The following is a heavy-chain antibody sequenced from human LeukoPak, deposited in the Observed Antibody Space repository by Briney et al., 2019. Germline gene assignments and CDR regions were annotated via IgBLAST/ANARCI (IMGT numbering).Heavy chain of an antibody. J-gene: IGHJ6*03. CDR1: GFSFSSYS. CDR3: ARIITFGGVSPYYYMDV. V-gene: IGHV3-21*04. D-gene: IGHD3-16*01. CDR2: ISSSSSYI. Sequence: GGSLRLSCAASGFSFSSYSMNWVRQAPGKGLEWVSSISSSSSYIYYADSVKGRFTISRDNAKNSLYLQMNSLRAEDTAVYYCARIITFGGVSPYYYMDVWGKGTTVTISS.